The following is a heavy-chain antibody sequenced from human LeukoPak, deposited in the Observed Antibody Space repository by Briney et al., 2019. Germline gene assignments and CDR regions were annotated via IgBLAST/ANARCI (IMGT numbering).Heavy chain of an antibody. CDR1: GFTFSNYA. D-gene: IGHD2-15*01. CDR2: IRGTVDNT. V-gene: IGHV3-23*01. CDR3: AKASTRDIGYYFDS. Sequence: GGSLRLSCAASGFTFSNYAMGWVRQAPGKGLEWVSSIRGTVDNTHYADAVKGRFTISRDISKNTLYLQMNSLRAEDTARYYCAKASTRDIGYYFDSWGQGTLVTVSS. J-gene: IGHJ4*02.